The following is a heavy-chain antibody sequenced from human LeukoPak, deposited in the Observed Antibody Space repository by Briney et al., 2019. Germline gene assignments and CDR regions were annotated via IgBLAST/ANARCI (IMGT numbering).Heavy chain of an antibody. CDR3: ARGTPWYQPAFDY. CDR1: GGSIGSYY. CDR2: IYTSGST. V-gene: IGHV4-4*07. J-gene: IGHJ4*02. D-gene: IGHD2-2*01. Sequence: SETLSLTCTVSGGSIGSYYWSWIRQPAGKGLEWIGRIYTSGSTNYNPSLKSRVTMSVDTSKNQFSLKLSSVTAADTAVYYCARGTPWYQPAFDYWGQGTLVTVSS.